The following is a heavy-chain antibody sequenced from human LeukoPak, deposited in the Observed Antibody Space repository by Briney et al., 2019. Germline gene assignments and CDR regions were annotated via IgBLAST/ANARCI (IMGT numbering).Heavy chain of an antibody. CDR3: ARGSTGTKGVDY. CDR1: GFPFSSYW. J-gene: IGHJ4*02. D-gene: IGHD1-7*01. V-gene: IGHV3-7*01. CDR2: IKQDGSEK. Sequence: GGSLRLSCAASGFPFSSYWMSWVRQAPGKGLEWVANIKQDGSEKYYVDSVKGRFTISRDNAKNSLYLQMNSLRGEDTAVYYCARGSTGTKGVDYWGQGTLVTVSS.